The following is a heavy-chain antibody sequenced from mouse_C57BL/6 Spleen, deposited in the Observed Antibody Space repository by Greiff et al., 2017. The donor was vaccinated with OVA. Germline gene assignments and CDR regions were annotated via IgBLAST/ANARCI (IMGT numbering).Heavy chain of an antibody. J-gene: IGHJ4*01. CDR3: ARGGYGLYYYAMDY. CDR1: GYTFTDYY. CDR2: IYPGSGNT. D-gene: IGHD1-1*02. Sequence: QVQLQQSGAELVRPGASVKLSCKASGYTFTDYYINWVKQRPGQGLEWIARIYPGSGNTYYNEKFKGKATLTAEKSSSTAYMQLSSLTSEDSAVYFCARGGYGLYYYAMDYWGQGTSVTVSS. V-gene: IGHV1-76*01.